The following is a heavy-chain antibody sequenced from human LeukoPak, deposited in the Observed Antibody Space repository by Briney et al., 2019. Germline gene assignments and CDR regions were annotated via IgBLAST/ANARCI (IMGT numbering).Heavy chain of an antibody. CDR3: AREGDGYNQDY. CDR2: ISSSGSTM. J-gene: IGHJ4*02. CDR1: GFTFSSYE. V-gene: IGHV3-48*03. Sequence: GGSLRLSCAASGFTFSSYEMNWVRQAPGKGLEWVSYISSSGSTMYYADSVKGRFTISRDNAKNSLYLQMNSLRAEDTAVYYCAREGDGYNQDYWGQGTLVTISS. D-gene: IGHD5-24*01.